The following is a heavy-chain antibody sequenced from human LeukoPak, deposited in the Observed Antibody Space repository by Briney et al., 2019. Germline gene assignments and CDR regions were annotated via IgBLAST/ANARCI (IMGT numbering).Heavy chain of an antibody. J-gene: IGHJ4*02. Sequence: ASVKVSCKTSGYTFTGYYMHWVRQAPGQGLEWMGWINPNSGGTNYAQKFQGRVTMTRDTSISTAYMELSSLRSEDTAVYYCARDYRGSESPSIYWGQGTLVTVSS. D-gene: IGHD3-10*01. CDR3: ARDYRGSESPSIY. CDR2: INPNSGGT. V-gene: IGHV1-2*02. CDR1: GYTFTGYY.